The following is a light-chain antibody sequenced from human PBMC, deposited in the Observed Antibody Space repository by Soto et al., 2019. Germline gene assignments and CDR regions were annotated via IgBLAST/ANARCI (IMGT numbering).Light chain of an antibody. CDR2: DVS. Sequence: ALTQPRSVSGSPGQSVTISCTVTSSHVGGSNYVSWYQQLPGKAPKLMIYDVSQRPSGVPDRFSGSTSGNTASLTISGLQAEDEADYYCCSYAGSYTYVFGTGTKVTVL. CDR1: SSHVGGSNY. V-gene: IGLV2-11*01. J-gene: IGLJ1*01. CDR3: CSYAGSYTYV.